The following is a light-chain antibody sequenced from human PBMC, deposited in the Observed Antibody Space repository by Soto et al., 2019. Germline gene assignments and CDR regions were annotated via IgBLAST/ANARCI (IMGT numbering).Light chain of an antibody. J-gene: IGKJ1*01. CDR2: GAS. Sequence: EIVLTQSPGTLSLSPGERATLSCRASQSFSSSYLAWYQQKPGQAPRLLIYGASGRATGIPDRFSGSGSGTDFTLTISRLEPEDFAVYYCQQYGSSPRTFGQGTKVDI. V-gene: IGKV3-20*01. CDR3: QQYGSSPRT. CDR1: QSFSSSY.